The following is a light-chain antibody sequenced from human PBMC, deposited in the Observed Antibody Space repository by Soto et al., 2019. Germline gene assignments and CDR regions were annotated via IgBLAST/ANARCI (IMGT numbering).Light chain of an antibody. CDR1: QSVTSSS. Sequence: EIVLTQSPGTLSLYPGESATLSCRASQSVTSSSLAWYQQKFGQAPRLLIYGASTRATGIQDRFSGSGSGTDFTLTIRRLEPEDFAVYHCKQYGNSPWTFGQGTKVDIK. CDR2: GAS. CDR3: KQYGNSPWT. V-gene: IGKV3-20*01. J-gene: IGKJ1*01.